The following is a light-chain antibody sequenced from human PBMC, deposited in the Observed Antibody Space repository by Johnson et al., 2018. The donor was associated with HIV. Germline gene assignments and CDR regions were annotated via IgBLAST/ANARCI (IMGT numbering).Light chain of an antibody. V-gene: IGLV1-51*01. CDR1: SSNIGNNY. J-gene: IGLJ1*01. CDR3: GTWDSSLSAHYV. CDR2: DNN. Sequence: QLVLTQPPSVSAAPGQKVTISCSGSSSNIGNNYVSWYQQLPGTAPKLLIYDNNKRPSGIPDRFSGSKSGTSATLGITGLQTGDEADYYCGTWDSSLSAHYVFGTGT.